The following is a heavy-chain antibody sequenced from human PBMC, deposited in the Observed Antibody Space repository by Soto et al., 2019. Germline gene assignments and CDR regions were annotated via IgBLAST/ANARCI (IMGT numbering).Heavy chain of an antibody. V-gene: IGHV3-30*03. CDR1: GFTFSSYG. J-gene: IGHJ3*02. CDR3: VIIARSGSAFYI. CDR2: ISYDGSNK. Sequence: QVQLVESGGGVVQPGRSLRLSCAASGFTFSSYGMHWVRQAPGKGLEWVAVISYDGSNKYYADSVKGRFTISRDNSKNTLYLQMNSLRAEDTAVYYCVIIARSGSAFYIWGQGTMVTVSS. D-gene: IGHD3-22*01.